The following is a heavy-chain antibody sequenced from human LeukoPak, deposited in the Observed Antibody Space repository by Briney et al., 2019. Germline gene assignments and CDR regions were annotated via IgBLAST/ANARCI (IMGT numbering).Heavy chain of an antibody. J-gene: IGHJ4*02. D-gene: IGHD3-10*01. CDR3: AREGYYYGSGSYPIDY. CDR2: ISGSGGST. Sequence: GGSLRLSCAASGFTFSSYAMSWVRQAPGKGLEWVSAISGSGGSTYYADSVKGRFTISRDNAKNTLYLQMNSLRAEDTAVYYCAREGYYYGSGSYPIDYWGQGTLVTVSS. CDR1: GFTFSSYA. V-gene: IGHV3-23*01.